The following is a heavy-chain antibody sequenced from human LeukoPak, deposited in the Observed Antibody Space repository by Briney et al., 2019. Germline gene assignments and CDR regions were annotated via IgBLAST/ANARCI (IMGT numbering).Heavy chain of an antibody. CDR2: ITSSSSYV. CDR1: GFTFSDYY. J-gene: IGHJ6*03. D-gene: IGHD1-26*01. CDR3: ARDPYSGGYGDYYYYYMDL. Sequence: GGSLRLSCAASGFTFSDYYMSWIRQAPGKGLEWVSSITSSSSYVYYADSVKGRFSISRDNAKNSLYLQMNSLRAEDTAVYYCARDPYSGGYGDYYYYYMDLWGQGTTVTISS. V-gene: IGHV3-11*06.